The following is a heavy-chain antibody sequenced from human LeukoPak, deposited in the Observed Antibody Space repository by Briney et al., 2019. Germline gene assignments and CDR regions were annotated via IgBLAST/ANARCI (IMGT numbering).Heavy chain of an antibody. CDR1: GYTFTSYD. CDR3: ARPSLRGITMILSYGMDV. Sequence: ASVKVSCKASGYTFTSYDINWVRQATGQGLEWMGWMNLNSGNTGYAQKFQGRVTMTRNTSISTAYMELSSLRSEDTAVYYCARPSLRGITMILSYGMDVWGQRTTVTVSS. J-gene: IGHJ6*02. V-gene: IGHV1-8*01. CDR2: MNLNSGNT. D-gene: IGHD3-22*01.